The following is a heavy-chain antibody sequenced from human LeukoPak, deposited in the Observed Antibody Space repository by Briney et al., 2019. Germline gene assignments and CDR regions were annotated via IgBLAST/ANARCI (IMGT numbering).Heavy chain of an antibody. Sequence: SETLSLTCAVSGYSISSGYYWGWIRQPPGKGLEWIGSIYHSGSTYYNPSLKSRVTISVDTSKSQFSLKLSSVTAADTAVYYCAGTYCSSTSCSDAFDIWGQGTMVTVSS. J-gene: IGHJ3*02. CDR1: GYSISSGYY. D-gene: IGHD2-2*01. CDR3: AGTYCSSTSCSDAFDI. CDR2: IYHSGST. V-gene: IGHV4-38-2*01.